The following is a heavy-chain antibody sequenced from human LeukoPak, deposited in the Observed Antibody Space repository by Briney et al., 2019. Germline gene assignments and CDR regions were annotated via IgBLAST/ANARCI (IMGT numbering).Heavy chain of an antibody. CDR2: IYHSGST. Sequence: PSETLSLTCAVSGGSISSGGYSWSWIRQPPGKGLEWIGYIYHSGSTYYNPSLKSRVTISVDRSKNQFSLKLSSVTAADTAVYYCASSPGTFFVWRFWGQGTLVTVSS. D-gene: IGHD3-16*01. CDR1: GGSISSGGYS. J-gene: IGHJ4*02. V-gene: IGHV4-30-2*01. CDR3: ASSPGTFFVWRF.